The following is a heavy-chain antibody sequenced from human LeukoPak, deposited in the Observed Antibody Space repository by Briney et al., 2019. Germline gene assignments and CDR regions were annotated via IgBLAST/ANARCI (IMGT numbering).Heavy chain of an antibody. CDR3: ARDQMIVDYYDSSGYYY. CDR1: GYTFTSYY. Sequence: PGGSLRLSCAASGYTFTSYYMHWVRQAPGQGLEWMGIINPSGGSTSYAQKFQGRVTMTRDMSTSTVYMELSSLRSEDTAVYYCARDQMIVDYYDSSGYYYWGQGTLVTVSS. J-gene: IGHJ4*02. CDR2: INPSGGST. V-gene: IGHV1-46*01. D-gene: IGHD3-22*01.